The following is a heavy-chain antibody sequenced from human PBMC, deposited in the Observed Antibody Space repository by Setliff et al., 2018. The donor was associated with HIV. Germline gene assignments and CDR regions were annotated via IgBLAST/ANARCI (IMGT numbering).Heavy chain of an antibody. V-gene: IGHV4-39*01. D-gene: IGHD6-19*01. CDR2: IYYSGST. J-gene: IGHJ2*01. CDR1: GGSISSSSHY. CDR3: ASYYRVSGWYQEACWFFDL. Sequence: PSETLSLTCTVSGGSISSSSHYWGWIRQPPGKGLEWVGSIYYSGSTYYNPSLKSRVTISLDTSKNQLSLKLSSVTAADTAVYYCASYYRVSGWYQEACWFFDLWGRGTLVTVSS.